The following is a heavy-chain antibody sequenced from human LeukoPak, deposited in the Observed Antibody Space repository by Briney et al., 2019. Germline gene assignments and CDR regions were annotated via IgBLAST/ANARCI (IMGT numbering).Heavy chain of an antibody. D-gene: IGHD2-21*01. Sequence: GGSLRLSCAASGFTFSSYGMHWVRQAPGKGLEWVAVIWYDGSNKYYADSVKGRFTISRDNSKNTLYLQMNSLRAEDTAVYYCARRTPRCGGTCYDAFDVWGQGTMVTVSS. CDR3: ARRTPRCGGTCYDAFDV. CDR1: GFTFSSYG. CDR2: IWYDGSNK. V-gene: IGHV3-33*01. J-gene: IGHJ3*01.